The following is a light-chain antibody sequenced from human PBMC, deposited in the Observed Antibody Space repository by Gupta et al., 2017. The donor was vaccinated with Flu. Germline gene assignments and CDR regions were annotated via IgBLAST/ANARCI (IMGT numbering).Light chain of an antibody. Sequence: DVQMTQSPSSLSASVGDRVTITCRASQSVSNYLNWYQQKPGKAPKLLICLASSLQSGVPSRFSGSGSGTDFTLTISSLQPEDFATYYCQQSDSTPRTFGQWTRLEIK. CDR1: QSVSNY. CDR2: LAS. V-gene: IGKV1-39*01. J-gene: IGKJ1*01. CDR3: QQSDSTPRT.